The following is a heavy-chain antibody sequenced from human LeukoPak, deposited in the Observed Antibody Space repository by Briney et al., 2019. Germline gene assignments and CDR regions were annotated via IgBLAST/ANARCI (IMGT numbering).Heavy chain of an antibody. CDR1: GYTFSSYG. CDR2: GNPQKRDT. CDR3: ARRKYGADYNAMDV. D-gene: IGHD4/OR15-4a*01. V-gene: IGHV1-18*01. J-gene: IGHJ6*01. Sequence: ASVKISCKASGYTFSSYGINWVRLAPGRGPEWMASGNPQKRDTHYAQNFQGRVTVTAGTSTHPDYMQLRSLRPDDTALYYCARRKYGADYNAMDVWGQGTTLTVSS.